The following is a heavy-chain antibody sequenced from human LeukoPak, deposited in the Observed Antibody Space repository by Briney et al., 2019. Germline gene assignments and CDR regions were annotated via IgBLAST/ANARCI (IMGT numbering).Heavy chain of an antibody. J-gene: IGHJ4*02. CDR3: AKGGGGVYSHYFDY. CDR1: GFTFSSDA. Sequence: GGSLRLSCAASGFTFSSDAMSWVPQAPGKGLERVSAISGSGGSTSYADSVKGRFTISRDNSKNTLKLQMNSLRAADTAVYYCAKGGGGVYSHYFDYWGQGTLVTVSS. D-gene: IGHD2-8*01. V-gene: IGHV3-23*01. CDR2: ISGSGGST.